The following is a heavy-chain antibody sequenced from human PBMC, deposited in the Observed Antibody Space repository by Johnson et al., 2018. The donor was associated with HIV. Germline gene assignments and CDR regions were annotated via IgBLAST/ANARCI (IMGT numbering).Heavy chain of an antibody. J-gene: IGHJ3*02. V-gene: IGHV3-30*04. Sequence: QVQLVESGGGLVQPGRSLRLSCAASGFTFSSYAMHWVRQAPGKGLEWVAVIGYDGSDKYYADSVKGRFTISRDNSKNTLYLQMNSLRTEDTAVYYCAKGCRWLLERTYAFDIWGQGTMVTVSS. CDR1: GFTFSSYA. CDR3: AKGCRWLLERTYAFDI. CDR2: IGYDGSDK. D-gene: IGHD3-22*01.